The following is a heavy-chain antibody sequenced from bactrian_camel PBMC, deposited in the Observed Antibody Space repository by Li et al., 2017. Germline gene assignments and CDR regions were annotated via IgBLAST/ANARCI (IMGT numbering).Heavy chain of an antibody. D-gene: IGHD4*01. CDR1: GRILGSCG. J-gene: IGHJ4*01. CDR3: AAEITGGGPYCSTVLRKADLTD. CDR2: ITSDGTT. Sequence: VQLVESGGGSVQAGGSLKLSCLASGRILGSCGKAWYRQAPGKGRELVSRITSDGTTTYSDSVKGRFTISQDNANNALYLQMNSLKPEDAATYYCAAEITGGGPYCSTVLRKADLTDWGQGTQVTVS. V-gene: IGHV3S55*01.